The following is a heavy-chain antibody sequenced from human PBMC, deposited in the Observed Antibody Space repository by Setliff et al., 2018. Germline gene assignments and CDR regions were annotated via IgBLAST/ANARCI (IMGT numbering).Heavy chain of an antibody. CDR3: VREGVDSRSSTDYRYYMDV. Sequence: ASVKVSCKASGGTFSRYAISWVRQAPGQRLEWMGGSIPMYRTTKYAQKFQGRVTIITDESTSTAFMQLSSLRSEDTAVYYCVREGVDSRSSTDYRYYMDVWGKGTTVTVSS. CDR2: SIPMYRTT. CDR1: GGTFSRYA. V-gene: IGHV1-69*05. D-gene: IGHD3-22*01. J-gene: IGHJ6*03.